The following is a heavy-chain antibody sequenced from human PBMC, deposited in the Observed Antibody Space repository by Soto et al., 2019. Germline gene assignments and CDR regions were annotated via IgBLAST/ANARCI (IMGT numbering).Heavy chain of an antibody. Sequence: GGSLRLSCAASGFTFSSYWMSWVRQAPGKGLEWVANIKQDGSEKYYVDSVKGRFTISRDNAKNSLYLQMNSLRAEDTAVYYCARDKYQLLHSAFDIWGQGTMVTVSS. CDR3: ARDKYQLLHSAFDI. D-gene: IGHD2-2*01. J-gene: IGHJ3*02. V-gene: IGHV3-7*01. CDR2: IKQDGSEK. CDR1: GFTFSSYW.